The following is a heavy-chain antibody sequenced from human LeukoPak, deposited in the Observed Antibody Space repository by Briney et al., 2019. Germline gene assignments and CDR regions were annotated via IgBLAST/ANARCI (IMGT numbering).Heavy chain of an antibody. J-gene: IGHJ4*02. CDR1: GFTFSNYA. V-gene: IGHV3-30-3*01. CDR2: ISHHASNQ. D-gene: IGHD2-15*01. CDR3: ATQPCSGGSCYLGY. Sequence: GGSLRLSCAASGFTFSNYAMHWVRQAPGKGLEWVAVISHHASNQYYADSVKGRFPISRDNSKNTLYLQMNSLRAEDTAVYYCATQPCSGGSCYLGYWGQGTLVTVSS.